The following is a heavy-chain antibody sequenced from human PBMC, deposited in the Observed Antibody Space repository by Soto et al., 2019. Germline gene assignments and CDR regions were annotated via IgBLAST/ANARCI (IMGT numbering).Heavy chain of an antibody. J-gene: IGHJ4*02. Sequence: QVQLVESGGGVVQLGRSLSLSCAASGFPFSSCALHGSRQAPGKGLEWVAVIIYDGSDKYYAASVQGRFTISRDNSKNTLYLQMNSLRPEDTAVYYCAAELGNSGYDGHDYWGQGTLVTVSS. CDR3: AAELGNSGYDGHDY. CDR1: GFPFSSCA. CDR2: IIYDGSDK. D-gene: IGHD5-12*01. V-gene: IGHV3-30-3*01.